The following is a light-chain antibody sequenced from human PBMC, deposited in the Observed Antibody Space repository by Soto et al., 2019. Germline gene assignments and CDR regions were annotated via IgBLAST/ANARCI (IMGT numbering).Light chain of an antibody. V-gene: IGKV3D-7*01. CDR1: QSVSCSY. Sequence: PGARVTLSCRASQSVSCSYLTWYQQKPGQAPRLLIYGASTRATSIPARFSGSGSGTDFTLTISSLQPEDFAVYYCQQDYNLPLTFGGGTKVEIK. CDR3: QQDYNLPLT. J-gene: IGKJ4*01. CDR2: GAS.